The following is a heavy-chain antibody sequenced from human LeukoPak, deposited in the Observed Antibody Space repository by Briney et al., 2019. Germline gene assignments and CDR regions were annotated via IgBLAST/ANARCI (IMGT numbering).Heavy chain of an antibody. CDR1: GFTFDDYG. V-gene: IGHV3-20*04. CDR3: ARDGGSLDDYGDY. D-gene: IGHD4/OR15-4a*01. Sequence: GGSLTLSCAASGFTFDDYGMSWVRQAPGKGLEWVSGINWNGGSTGYADSVKGRFTISRDNAKNSLYLQMNSLRAEATALYYCARDGGSLDDYGDYWGQGTLVTVSS. J-gene: IGHJ4*02. CDR2: INWNGGST.